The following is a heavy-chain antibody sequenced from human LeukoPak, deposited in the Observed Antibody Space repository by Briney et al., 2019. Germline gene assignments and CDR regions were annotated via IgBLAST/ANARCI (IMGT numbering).Heavy chain of an antibody. CDR1: GGSISSYY. V-gene: IGHV4-59*01. CDR3: ARDGAVAGHFDY. Sequence: SETLSLTCTVSGGSISSYYWSWIRQPPGKGLEWIGYIYYSGSTNYNPSLKSRVTISVDTSKNQFSLKLSSVTAADTAVYYCARDGAVAGHFDYWGQRTLVTVSS. D-gene: IGHD6-19*01. J-gene: IGHJ4*02. CDR2: IYYSGST.